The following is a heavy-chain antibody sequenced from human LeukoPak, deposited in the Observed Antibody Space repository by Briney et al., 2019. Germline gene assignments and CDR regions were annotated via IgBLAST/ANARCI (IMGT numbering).Heavy chain of an antibody. CDR3: ARVQSRLSWFDP. Sequence: SETLSLTCTVSGGSISGTSYYWGWIRQPPGKGLEWIGSIYYSGSTYYNPSLKSRVTISVDTSKNQFSLKLSSVTAAVTAVYYCARVQSRLSWFDPWGQGTLVTVSS. CDR1: GGSISGTSYY. V-gene: IGHV4-39*07. J-gene: IGHJ5*02. CDR2: IYYSGST.